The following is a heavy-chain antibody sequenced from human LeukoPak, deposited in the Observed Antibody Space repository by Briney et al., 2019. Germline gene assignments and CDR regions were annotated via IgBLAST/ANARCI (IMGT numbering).Heavy chain of an antibody. V-gene: IGHV4-39*01. D-gene: IGHD5-12*01. CDR2: IYYSGST. CDR1: GGSISSSSYY. CDR3: ARLNVDIVATIRDY. Sequence: SETLTLTCTVSGGSISSSSYYWGWIRQPPGKGLEWIGSIYYSGSTYYNPSLKSRVTISVDTSKNQFSLKLSSVTAADTAVYYCARLNVDIVATIRDYLGQGTLVTVSS. J-gene: IGHJ4*02.